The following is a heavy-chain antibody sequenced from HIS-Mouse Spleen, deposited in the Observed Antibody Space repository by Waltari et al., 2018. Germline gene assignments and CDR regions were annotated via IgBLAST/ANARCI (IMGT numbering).Heavy chain of an antibody. CDR2: FSFSGST. D-gene: IGHD6-13*01. CDR3: AREIPYSSSWYDWYFDL. CDR1: GGSISSSSYY. Sequence: QLQLQESGPGLVKPSETLSLTCTVSGGSISSSSYYWGWFRQPPGKGLEWIGSFSFSGSTYYNPSLKSRVTISVDTSKNQFSLKLSSVTAADTAVYYCAREIPYSSSWYDWYFDLWGRGTLVTVSS. V-gene: IGHV4-39*07. J-gene: IGHJ2*01.